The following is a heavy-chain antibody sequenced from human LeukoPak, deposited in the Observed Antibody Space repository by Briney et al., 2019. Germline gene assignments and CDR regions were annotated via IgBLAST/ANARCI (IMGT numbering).Heavy chain of an antibody. D-gene: IGHD2-8*01. CDR3: TAGLGRTNDDS. CDR2: IKENSVGGTI. V-gene: IGHV3-15*01. J-gene: IGHJ4*02. Sequence: GGSLRLSCVASGFTFNKAWMSWVRHAPGKGLGWVGRIKENSVGGTIDYAAPVKGRFSISRDDSKNTVYLEMNSLKTEDTAVYYCTAGLGRTNDDSWGQGILVTVSS. CDR1: GFTFNKAW.